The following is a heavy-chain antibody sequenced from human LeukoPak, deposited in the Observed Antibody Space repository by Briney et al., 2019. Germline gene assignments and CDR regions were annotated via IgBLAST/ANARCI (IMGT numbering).Heavy chain of an antibody. J-gene: IGHJ6*02. Sequence: PGRSLRLSCAASGFTFSSYAMHWVRQAPGKGLEWAAVISYDGSNKYYADSVKGRSTISRDNSKNTLYLQMNSLRAEDTAVYYCARGEWSDSSGYYYYYGMDVWGQGTTVTVSS. CDR1: GFTFSSYA. V-gene: IGHV3-30-3*01. CDR3: ARGEWSDSSGYYYYYGMDV. CDR2: ISYDGSNK. D-gene: IGHD3-22*01.